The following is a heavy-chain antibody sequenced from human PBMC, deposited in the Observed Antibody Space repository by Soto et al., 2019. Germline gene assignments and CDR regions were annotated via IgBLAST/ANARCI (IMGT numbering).Heavy chain of an antibody. CDR3: VRRVSGNYDY. CDR1: GFTFSTYD. Sequence: EVQLAESGGGMVQPGGPLRPSCVASGFTFSTYDSHWVRQAPGKGLEYVSSISSNGGTTYYGNSVKGRFTISRDNSKNTLYLQMGSLRAEDMAVYYCVRRVSGNYDYWGQGTLVTVSS. D-gene: IGHD1-7*01. V-gene: IGHV3-64*01. J-gene: IGHJ4*02. CDR2: ISSNGGTT.